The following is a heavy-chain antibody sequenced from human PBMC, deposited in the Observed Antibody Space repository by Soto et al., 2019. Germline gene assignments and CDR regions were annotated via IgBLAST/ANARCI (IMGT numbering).Heavy chain of an antibody. CDR2: IYYSGST. V-gene: IGHV4-59*01. CDR1: GDSISSFY. J-gene: IGHJ4*02. Sequence: QVQLRESGPGLVKPSETLSLTCIVSGDSISSFYWSWIRQPPGKGLEWIGHIYYSGSTNYNPSLKSRVTISVDTSKNQFSLKLTSVTAADTAVYYCVRDVGQAARNVWGQGTLVTVSS. D-gene: IGHD6-25*01. CDR3: VRDVGQAARNV.